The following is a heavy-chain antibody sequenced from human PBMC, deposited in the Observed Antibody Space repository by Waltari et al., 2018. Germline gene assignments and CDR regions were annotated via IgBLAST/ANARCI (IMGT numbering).Heavy chain of an antibody. Sequence: QVQLVESGGGVVQPGRSLRLSCAASGFTFSSYAMHWVRQAPGKGLEWVAVISYDGSNKYYADSVKGRFTISRDNSKNTLYLQMNSLRAEDTAVYYCARAALVYWYFDLWGRGTLVTVSS. J-gene: IGHJ2*01. V-gene: IGHV3-30-3*01. CDR1: GFTFSSYA. CDR3: ARAALVYWYFDL. CDR2: ISYDGSNK.